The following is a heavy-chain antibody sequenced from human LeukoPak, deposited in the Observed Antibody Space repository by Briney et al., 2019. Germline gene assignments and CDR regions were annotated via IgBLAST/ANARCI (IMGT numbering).Heavy chain of an antibody. Sequence: GGSLRLSCAASGFSFSTYAMTWVRQAPGRGLEWVSTMSASGGSTYYADSVKGRFTISRDNSKNMLYLQINSLRAEDTATYYCAKDPLQCVPLYGSGTFDYWGQGTLVTVSS. CDR2: MSASGGST. CDR1: GFSFSTYA. D-gene: IGHD3-10*01. CDR3: AKDPLQCVPLYGSGTFDY. J-gene: IGHJ4*02. V-gene: IGHV3-23*01.